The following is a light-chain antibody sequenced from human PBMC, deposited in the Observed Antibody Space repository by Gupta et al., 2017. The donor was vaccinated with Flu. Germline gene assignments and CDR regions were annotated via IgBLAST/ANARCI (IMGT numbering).Light chain of an antibody. CDR1: QSVSSY. CDR2: DAS. Sequence: EIVLTQSPATLSLSPGERATLSCRASQSVSSYLAWYQQKPGQAPRLLIYDASNRATGIPARFSGSGSGTDFTLTSSSLEPEDFAVYYCQQRSNWVTFGHGTKVDIK. V-gene: IGKV3-11*01. J-gene: IGKJ3*01. CDR3: QQRSNWVT.